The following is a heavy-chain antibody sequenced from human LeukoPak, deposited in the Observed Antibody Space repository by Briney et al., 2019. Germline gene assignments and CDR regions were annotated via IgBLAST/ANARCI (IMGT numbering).Heavy chain of an antibody. J-gene: IGHJ5*02. D-gene: IGHD3-10*01. V-gene: IGHV4-59*01. Sequence: PSETLSLTCTVSGGSISSYYWSWIRQPPGKGLEWIGYIYYSGSTNYNPSLKSRVTISVDTSKNQFSLKLSPVTAADTAVYYCARDKYYYGSGSYRFDPWGQGTLVTVSS. CDR2: IYYSGST. CDR1: GGSISSYY. CDR3: ARDKYYYGSGSYRFDP.